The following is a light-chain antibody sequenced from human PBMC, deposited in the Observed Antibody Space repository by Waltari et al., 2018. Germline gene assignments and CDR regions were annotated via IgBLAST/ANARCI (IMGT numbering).Light chain of an antibody. CDR3: LQYNSYPWT. Sequence: IQVTQSPSTLSASVGDRATITCRASQSIVVWLAWYQQKPGKAPRLLIYKASYLESGVPSRFSGSASGTAFTLTISSLQADDFATYYCLQYNSYPWTFGQGTTVEIK. V-gene: IGKV1-5*03. J-gene: IGKJ1*01. CDR2: KAS. CDR1: QSIVVW.